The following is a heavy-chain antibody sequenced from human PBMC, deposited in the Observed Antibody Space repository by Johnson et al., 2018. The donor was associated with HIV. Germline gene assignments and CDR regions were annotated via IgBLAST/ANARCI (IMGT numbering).Heavy chain of an antibody. Sequence: MQLVESGGGVVQPGRSLRLSCAASGFTFTDSWMSWVRQAPGKGLEWVGRIKSKIDGGTTDYAAPVTGRFTISRDDSKNTLYLQMNSLKTEDTAVYYCTTLITIFGVVTLDGFDIWGQGTMVTVSA. CDR3: TTLITIFGVVTLDGFDI. V-gene: IGHV3-15*01. D-gene: IGHD3-3*01. J-gene: IGHJ3*02. CDR2: IKSKIDGGTT. CDR1: GFTFTDSW.